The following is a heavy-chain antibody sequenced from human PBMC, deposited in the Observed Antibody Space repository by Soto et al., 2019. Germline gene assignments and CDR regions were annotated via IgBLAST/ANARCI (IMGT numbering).Heavy chain of an antibody. J-gene: IGHJ6*02. Sequence: GESLKISCKGSGYSFTSYWIGWVRQMPGKGLEWMGIIYPGDSDTRYSPSFQGQVTISADKSISTAYLQWSSLKASDTAMYYCARLGSFEQYYYYGMDVWGQGTTVTVSS. D-gene: IGHD6-13*01. CDR2: IYPGDSDT. CDR3: ARLGSFEQYYYYGMDV. V-gene: IGHV5-51*01. CDR1: GYSFTSYW.